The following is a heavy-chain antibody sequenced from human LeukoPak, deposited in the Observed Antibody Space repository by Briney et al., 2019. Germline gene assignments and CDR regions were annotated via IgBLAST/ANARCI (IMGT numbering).Heavy chain of an antibody. CDR2: IRYDGSNK. Sequence: PGGSLRLSCAASGFTFSSYGMHWVRQAPGKGLEWVAFIRYDGSNKYYADSVKGRFTISRDNSKNTLYLQMNSLRAEDTAVYYCAKDRQPLMVRGASIFDYWGQGTLVTVSS. D-gene: IGHD3-10*01. V-gene: IGHV3-30*02. J-gene: IGHJ4*02. CDR1: GFTFSSYG. CDR3: AKDRQPLMVRGASIFDY.